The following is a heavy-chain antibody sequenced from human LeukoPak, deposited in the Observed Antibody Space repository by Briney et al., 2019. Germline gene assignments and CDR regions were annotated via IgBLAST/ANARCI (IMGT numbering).Heavy chain of an antibody. CDR3: ARHDWRRATPYEKTSYYYGSGSYGY. CDR1: GGSISSSSYY. Sequence: SETLSLTCTVSGGSISSSSYYWGWIRQPPGKGLEWIGSIYYSGSTYYNPSLKSRVTISVDTSKNQFSLKLSSVTAADTAVYYCARHDWRRATPYEKTSYYYGSGSYGYWGQGTLVTVSS. CDR2: IYYSGST. V-gene: IGHV4-39*01. D-gene: IGHD3-10*01. J-gene: IGHJ4*02.